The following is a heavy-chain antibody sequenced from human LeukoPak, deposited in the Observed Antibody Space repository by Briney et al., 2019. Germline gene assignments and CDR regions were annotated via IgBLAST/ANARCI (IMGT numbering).Heavy chain of an antibody. CDR2: IGASGVDT. J-gene: IGHJ4*02. V-gene: IGHV3-23*01. Sequence: GGSLRLSCVASGFTFSTYAMTWVRQAPGQGLDWVSVIGASGVDTYYADSVKGRFTISRDNSKNTVYLQMDSLRVEDTAVCYCGKTTTGYSSGRYPGWPVDYWGQGTLVTVSS. CDR3: GKTTTGYSSGRYPGWPVDY. CDR1: GFTFSTYA. D-gene: IGHD6-19*01.